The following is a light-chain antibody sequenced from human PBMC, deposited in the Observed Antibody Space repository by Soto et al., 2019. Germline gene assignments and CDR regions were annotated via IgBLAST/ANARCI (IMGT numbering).Light chain of an antibody. V-gene: IGKV3-20*01. CDR2: GAS. Sequence: ETVLTQSPGTLSLSPGERATLFCRASQSVSGSYLAWYQQKPGQAPRLLIYGASSRATGIPDRFSGSGSGTDFTLTISRLEPEDFGVYYCQQHRSSPPSWTFGQGTKVEIK. J-gene: IGKJ1*01. CDR1: QSVSGSY. CDR3: QQHRSSPPSWT.